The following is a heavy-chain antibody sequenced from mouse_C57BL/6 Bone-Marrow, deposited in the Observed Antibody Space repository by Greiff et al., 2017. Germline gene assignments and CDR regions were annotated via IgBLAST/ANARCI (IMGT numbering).Heavy chain of an antibody. CDR3: SRQVTTVLATKYFDV. Sequence: EVKLVESGGGLVKPGGSLKLSCAASGFTFSSYTMSWVRQTPEKRLQWVAAISGGGGNTYYPDSVKGRFTISRDNDKNILHLQMSSLRSEDTALYYCSRQVTTVLATKYFDVWGTGTTVTVSS. D-gene: IGHD1-1*01. CDR2: ISGGGGNT. J-gene: IGHJ1*03. V-gene: IGHV5-9*01. CDR1: GFTFSSYT.